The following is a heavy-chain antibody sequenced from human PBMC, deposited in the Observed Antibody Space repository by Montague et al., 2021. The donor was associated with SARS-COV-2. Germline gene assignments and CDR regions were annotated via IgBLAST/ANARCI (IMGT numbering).Heavy chain of an antibody. J-gene: IGHJ4*02. Sequence: SETLSLTCVVSGDSISTDNWWTWVRLPPGKGLEWLGQISHSGSANYNPSLKSRVTISVDTAKNQFSLKLTSVNVADTAVYYCTRGAPGYWGQGTLVTVSS. V-gene: IGHV4/OR15-8*01. CDR1: GDSISTDNW. CDR2: ISHSGSA. CDR3: TRGAPGY.